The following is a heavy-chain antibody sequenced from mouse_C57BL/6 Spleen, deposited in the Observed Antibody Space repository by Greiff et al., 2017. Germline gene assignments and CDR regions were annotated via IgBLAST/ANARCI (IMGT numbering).Heavy chain of an antibody. CDR2: IDPSDSYT. D-gene: IGHD1-1*01. CDR3: ASLSTTVVATRYFGG. CDR1: GYTFTSYW. V-gene: IGHV1-59*01. J-gene: IGHJ1*03. Sequence: QVQLQQPGAELVRPGTSVKLSCKASGYTFTSYWMHWVKQRPGQGLEWIGVIDPSDSYTNYNQKFKGKATLTVDTSSSTAYMQLSSLTSEDSAVYYCASLSTTVVATRYFGGWGTGTTVTVST.